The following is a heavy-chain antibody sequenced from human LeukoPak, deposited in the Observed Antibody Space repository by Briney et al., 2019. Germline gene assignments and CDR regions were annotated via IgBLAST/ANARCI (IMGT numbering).Heavy chain of an antibody. CDR1: GFTVSTQF. D-gene: IGHD5-24*01. Sequence: GGSLRLSCAASGFTVSTQFMSWVRQAPGKGLDWVSVIYSGGSTYYADSVKGRFTISRDNAKNTLYLQMNSLRAEDTAVYYCARGGRDGYNYGAFDIWGQGTVVTVSS. CDR3: ARGGRDGYNYGAFDI. CDR2: IYSGGST. V-gene: IGHV3-53*01. J-gene: IGHJ3*02.